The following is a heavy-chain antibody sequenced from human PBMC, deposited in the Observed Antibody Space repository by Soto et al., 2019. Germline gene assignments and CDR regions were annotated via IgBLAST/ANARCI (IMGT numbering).Heavy chain of an antibody. CDR3: ARGREISFGYNWFDP. D-gene: IGHD5-18*01. J-gene: IGHJ5*02. V-gene: IGHV1-46*02. Sequence: QVQLVQSGAEVRKPGASVKLSCQTSGYPFNSYHMHWVRQAPGQGLEWMGVINPTEGRTRYSQKFQDRATMTRDTSTSTVYMELSSLRSEDTAIFFCARGREISFGYNWFDPWGQGTLVTVSS. CDR2: INPTEGRT. CDR1: GYPFNSYH.